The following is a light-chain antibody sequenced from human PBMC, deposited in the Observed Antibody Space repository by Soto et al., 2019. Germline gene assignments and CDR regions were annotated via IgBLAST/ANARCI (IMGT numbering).Light chain of an antibody. J-gene: IGLJ3*02. CDR1: SSDVGGYNY. V-gene: IGLV2-8*01. CDR3: SSCEASNNFYFV. CDR2: EVT. Sequence: QSALTQPPSASGSPGQSVTISCTGTSSDVGGYNYVSWYQQYPGRAPKLMIYEVTKRPSGVPDRFSGSKSGNTASLTVSGLQAEDEADYYCSSCEASNNFYFVFGGGTKLTVL.